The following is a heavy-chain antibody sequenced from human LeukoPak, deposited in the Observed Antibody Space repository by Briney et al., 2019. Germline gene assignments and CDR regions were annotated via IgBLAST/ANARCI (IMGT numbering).Heavy chain of an antibody. D-gene: IGHD3-10*01. CDR1: GGSISSYY. CDR2: IFASGST. V-gene: IGHV4-4*07. CDR3: ASYPQYYYGSGSSIFDY. J-gene: IGHJ4*02. Sequence: SETLSLTCTVSGGSISSYYWSWIRQPAGKGLEWIGRIFASGSTNYNPSLKSRVTMSEDTSKNQFSLKLSSVTAADTAVYYCASYPQYYYGSGSSIFDYWGQGTLVTVSS.